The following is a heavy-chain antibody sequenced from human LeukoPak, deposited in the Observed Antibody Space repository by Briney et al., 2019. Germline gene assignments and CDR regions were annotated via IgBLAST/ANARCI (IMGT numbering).Heavy chain of an antibody. CDR2: IYYNGST. D-gene: IGHD6-13*01. CDR1: GGSISSSSYY. J-gene: IGHJ4*02. Sequence: PSETLSLTCTVSGGSISSSSYYWGWIRQPPGKGLEWIGSIYYNGSTYYNPSLKSRVTISVDTSKNQFSLKLSSVTAADTAVYYCARYTSSWFFDSWGLGTLVTVSS. CDR3: ARYTSSWFFDS. V-gene: IGHV4-39*01.